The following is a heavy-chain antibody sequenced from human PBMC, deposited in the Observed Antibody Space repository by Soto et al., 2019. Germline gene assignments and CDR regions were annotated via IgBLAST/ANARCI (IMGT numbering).Heavy chain of an antibody. V-gene: IGHV1-69*01. CDR2: IIPIFGTA. D-gene: IGHD3-3*01. CDR1: GGTFSSYA. CDR3: ARSTIFGVVITNYYYYGMDV. J-gene: IGHJ6*02. Sequence: QVQLVQSGAEVKKPGSSVKVSCKASGGTFSSYAISWVRQAPGQGLEWMGGIIPIFGTANYAQKFQGRVTITADESTSTAYMELSSLRSEDTAVYYCARSTIFGVVITNYYYYGMDVWGQGTTVTASS.